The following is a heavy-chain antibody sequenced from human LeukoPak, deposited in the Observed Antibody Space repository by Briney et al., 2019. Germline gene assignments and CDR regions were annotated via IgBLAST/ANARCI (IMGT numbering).Heavy chain of an antibody. Sequence: ASVKVSCKASGGTFSSYAIGWVRQAPGQGLEWMGRIIPILGIANYAQKFQGRVTITADKSTSTAYMELSSLRSEDTAVYYCAMQVKDSSSWPEPNWFDPWGQGTLVTVSS. CDR1: GGTFSSYA. CDR2: IIPILGIA. CDR3: AMQVKDSSSWPEPNWFDP. D-gene: IGHD6-13*01. V-gene: IGHV1-69*04. J-gene: IGHJ5*02.